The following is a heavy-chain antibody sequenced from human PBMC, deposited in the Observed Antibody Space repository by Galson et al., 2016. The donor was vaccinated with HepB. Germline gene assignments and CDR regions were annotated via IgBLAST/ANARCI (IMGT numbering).Heavy chain of an antibody. D-gene: IGHD3-3*01. CDR2: VRTKSNNYAT. CDR1: GFDFSDSP. CDR3: SRRDSDLEWLNYYYALDV. V-gene: IGHV3-73*01. Sequence: SLRLSCAASGFDFSDSPIHWVRQAPGKGLEWVGHVRTKSNNYATEYGESVKGRFTISRDDSSRTAFLQMDSLRTEDTATYYCSRRDSDLEWLNYYYALDVWGQGTTVIVSS. J-gene: IGHJ6*02.